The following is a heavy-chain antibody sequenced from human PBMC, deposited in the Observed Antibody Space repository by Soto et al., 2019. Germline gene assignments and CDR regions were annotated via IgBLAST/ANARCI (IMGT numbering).Heavy chain of an antibody. J-gene: IGHJ5*02. CDR3: ARDPSSSGWYEGFDP. CDR2: IIPIFGTA. V-gene: IGHV1-69*13. Sequence: SGKVSCKASGGTFSSYAISWVRQAPGQGLEWMGGIIPIFGTANYAQKFQGRVTITADESTSTAYMELSSLRSEDTAVYYCARDPSSSGWYEGFDPWGQGTLVTVSS. D-gene: IGHD6-19*01. CDR1: GGTFSSYA.